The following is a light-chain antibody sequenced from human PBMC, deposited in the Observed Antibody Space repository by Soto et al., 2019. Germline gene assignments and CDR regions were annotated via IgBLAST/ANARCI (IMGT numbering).Light chain of an antibody. J-gene: IGKJ2*01. CDR1: ETISWY. CDR2: GTS. CDR3: QQSYSSPYT. Sequence: DIQMTQSPSSLSASVGDRVTITCRASETISWYLNWYQQKPGKAPNILISGTSSLQGGAPARFSGSGSGTDVTLTISSLQPEDFATYYCQQSYSSPYTFGQGTKLELK. V-gene: IGKV1-39*01.